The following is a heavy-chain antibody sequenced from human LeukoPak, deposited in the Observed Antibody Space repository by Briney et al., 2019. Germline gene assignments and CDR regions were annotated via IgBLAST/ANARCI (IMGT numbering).Heavy chain of an antibody. CDR1: GYTFTSYD. D-gene: IGHD6-13*01. CDR3: ARAAAGPSNNWFDP. V-gene: IGHV1-18*01. CDR2: ISAYNGNT. Sequence: ASVTVSCKASGYTFTSYDINWVRQAPGQGLEWMGWISAYNGNTNYAQKLQGRVTMTTDTSTSTAYMELRSLRSDDTAVYYCARAAAGPSNNWFDPWGQGTLVTVSS. J-gene: IGHJ5*02.